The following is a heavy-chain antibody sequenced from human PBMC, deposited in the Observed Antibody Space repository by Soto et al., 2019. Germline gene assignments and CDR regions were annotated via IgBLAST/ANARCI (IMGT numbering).Heavy chain of an antibody. CDR3: AKTADNWFDP. J-gene: IGHJ5*02. CDR2: IHYNGNT. Sequence: SETLSLTCTVSGGSINSGTYYWDRIRQPPGRGLEWIGSIHYNGNTFYNPSLRGRVTISLDTSKNQFSLNVNSVRAEDTALYYCAKTADNWFDPWGQGTLVTVSS. V-gene: IGHV4-39*01. CDR1: GGSINSGTYY. D-gene: IGHD1-1*01.